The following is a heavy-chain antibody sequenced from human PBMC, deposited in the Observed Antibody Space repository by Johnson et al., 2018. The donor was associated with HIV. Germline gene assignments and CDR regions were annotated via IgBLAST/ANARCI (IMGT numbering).Heavy chain of an antibody. Sequence: VQLMESGGGVVQPGRSLRLSCAASGFTFSTYAMHWVRQAPGKGLEWVAVISYDGSNKYYADSVKGRFTISRDNSKNTLYLQMNSLRAEDTAVYYCARAGPRGDAFDIWGQGTMVTVSS. D-gene: IGHD3-10*01. J-gene: IGHJ3*02. CDR1: GFTFSTYA. CDR2: ISYDGSNK. CDR3: ARAGPRGDAFDI. V-gene: IGHV3-30*04.